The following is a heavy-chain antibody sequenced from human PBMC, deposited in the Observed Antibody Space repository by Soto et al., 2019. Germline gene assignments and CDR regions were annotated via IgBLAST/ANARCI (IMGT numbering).Heavy chain of an antibody. J-gene: IGHJ4*02. Sequence: EVLLEESGGDLVQPGGSLRLSCAASGFSVSNNYMTWVRQVPGKGLEWVSVIQDGGSITYADSVRDRFTISRDSSKNTVFFQMSSLRTEDTAVYFCARGEGSGSNALGQGGQGTLVTVSS. CDR3: ARGEGSGSNALGQ. V-gene: IGHV3-66*01. CDR2: IQDGGSI. D-gene: IGHD3-10*01. CDR1: GFSVSNNY.